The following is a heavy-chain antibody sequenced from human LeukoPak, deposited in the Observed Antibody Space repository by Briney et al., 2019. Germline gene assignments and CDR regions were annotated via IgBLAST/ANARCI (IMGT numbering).Heavy chain of an antibody. D-gene: IGHD6-6*01. V-gene: IGHV3-74*01. CDR3: ARGPNSNWSGLDF. Sequence: GGSLRLSCAASGFTFSDYYMSWIRQAPGKGLVWVSRISPTGSTTSYADSVKGRFTVSRDNAKNTLYLQVNNLRAEDTAVYYCARGPNSNWSGLDFWGQGTLLTVSS. J-gene: IGHJ4*02. CDR2: ISPTGSTT. CDR1: GFTFSDYY.